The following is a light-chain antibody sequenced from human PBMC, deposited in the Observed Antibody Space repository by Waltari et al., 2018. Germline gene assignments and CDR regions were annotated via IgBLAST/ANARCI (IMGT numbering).Light chain of an antibody. CDR3: QQYGYYPHT. CDR2: KGS. V-gene: IGKV1-5*03. Sequence: DVQMTQSPSFLPASVGDRVTLSCRASEDLNIYLALYQQRPGTATKRLVNKGSILDGGVPPRFSGSGSGREFVLTISDLQPDYFAAYSCQQYGYYPHTFGPGTKVEF. CDR1: EDLNIY. J-gene: IGKJ2*01.